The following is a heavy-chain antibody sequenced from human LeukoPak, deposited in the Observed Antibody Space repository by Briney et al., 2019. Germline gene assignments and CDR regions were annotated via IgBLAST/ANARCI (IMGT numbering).Heavy chain of an antibody. J-gene: IGHJ4*02. CDR3: ARAVTGDSSGYYYRNYFDY. CDR2: ISSSGSTI. D-gene: IGHD3-22*01. CDR1: GFTFSSYE. V-gene: IGHV3-48*03. Sequence: GGSLRLSCAASGFTFSSYEMTWVRQAPGKGLEWVSYISSSGSTIYYADSVKGRFTISRDNAKNSLYLQMNSLRAEDTAVYYCARAVTGDSSGYYYRNYFDYWGQGTLVTVSS.